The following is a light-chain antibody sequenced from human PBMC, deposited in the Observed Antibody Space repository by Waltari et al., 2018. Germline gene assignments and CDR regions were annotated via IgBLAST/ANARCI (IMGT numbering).Light chain of an antibody. CDR2: GAP. J-gene: IGKJ1*01. CDR3: QQYNNWPPWT. V-gene: IGKV3-15*01. Sequence: EIVMTQSPATLSVSPGGRATLSCRASQSVSSNLAWYQQKPGQAPRLLIYGAPTRATGIPARFSGSGSGTEFTLTISSLQSEDFAVYYCQQYNNWPPWTFGQGTKVEIK. CDR1: QSVSSN.